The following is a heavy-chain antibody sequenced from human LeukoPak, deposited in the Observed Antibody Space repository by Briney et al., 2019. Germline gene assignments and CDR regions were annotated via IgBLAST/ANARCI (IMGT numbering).Heavy chain of an antibody. V-gene: IGHV3-23*01. CDR3: AKLTYYDFWSGYQYFQH. J-gene: IGHJ1*01. CDR1: GFTFSSHA. CDR2: ISGGGDNT. D-gene: IGHD3-3*01. Sequence: GGSLRLSCAASGFTFSSHAMSWVRQAPGKGMEWVSAISGGGDNTYYADSVKGRFTISRDNSNNTLYLQMNSLRPEDTALYYCAKLTYYDFWSGYQYFQHWGQGTLVTVSS.